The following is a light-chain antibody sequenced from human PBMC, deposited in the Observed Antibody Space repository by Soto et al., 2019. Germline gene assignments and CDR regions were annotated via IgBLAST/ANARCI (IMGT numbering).Light chain of an antibody. CDR2: GAS. V-gene: IGKV3D-15*01. CDR3: LQHDTYPQT. J-gene: IGKJ1*01. Sequence: EVVLTQSPATLSLSPGERASLSCRASQSVSTNLAWYQQKPGQAPSLLIYGASTRATGIPARFSGSGSATEFTLTISSLQSEDFATYYCLQHDTYPQTFGQGTKVEVK. CDR1: QSVSTN.